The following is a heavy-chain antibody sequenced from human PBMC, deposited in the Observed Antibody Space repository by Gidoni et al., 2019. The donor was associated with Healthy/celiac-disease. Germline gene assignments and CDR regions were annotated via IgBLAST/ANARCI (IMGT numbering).Heavy chain of an antibody. D-gene: IGHD6-6*01. CDR3: ARLVWGSSSPWFDP. CDR2: IYYSGST. V-gene: IGHV4-39*01. CDR1: GGSISSSSYY. Sequence: QLQLQESGPGLVKPSETLSLTCTVSGGSISSSSYYWGWIRQPPGKGLEWIGSIYYSGSTYYNPSLKSRVTISVDTSKNQFSLKLSSVTAADTAVYYCARLVWGSSSPWFDPWGQGTLVTVSS. J-gene: IGHJ5*02.